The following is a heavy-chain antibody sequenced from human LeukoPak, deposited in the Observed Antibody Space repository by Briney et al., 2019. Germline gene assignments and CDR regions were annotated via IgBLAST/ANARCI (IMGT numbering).Heavy chain of an antibody. Sequence: RGSLRLSCAASGFTFNNYGMHWVRQAPGKGLEWLAFIRYDGSNTYYADSVKGRFTISRDNSKNTLYLQMNSLRAEDTAVYYCAKGLYYGSGRVRFDYWGQGTLVTVSS. J-gene: IGHJ4*02. D-gene: IGHD3-10*01. CDR3: AKGLYYGSGRVRFDY. CDR2: IRYDGSNT. V-gene: IGHV3-30*02. CDR1: GFTFNNYG.